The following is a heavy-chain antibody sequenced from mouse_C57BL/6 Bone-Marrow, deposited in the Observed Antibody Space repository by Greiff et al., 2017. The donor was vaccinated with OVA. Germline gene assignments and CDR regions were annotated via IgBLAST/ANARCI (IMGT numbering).Heavy chain of an antibody. CDR3: ARGALHYYGSSHWYFDV. CDR1: GYTFTSYW. Sequence: QVQLQQPGAELVKPGASVKMSCKASGYTFTSYWITWVKQRPGQGLEWIGDIYPGSGSTNYNEKFKSKATLTVDTSSSTAYMQLSSLTSEDSAVYYCARGALHYYGSSHWYFDVWGTGTTVTVSS. J-gene: IGHJ1*03. D-gene: IGHD1-1*01. V-gene: IGHV1-55*01. CDR2: IYPGSGST.